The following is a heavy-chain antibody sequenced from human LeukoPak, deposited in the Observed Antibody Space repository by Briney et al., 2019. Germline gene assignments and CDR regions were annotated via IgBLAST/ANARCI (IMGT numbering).Heavy chain of an antibody. Sequence: ASVKVSCKASGYTFTSYYMHWVRQAPGQGLEWMGIINPSGGSTSYAQKFQGRVTMTRDTSTSTVYMELSSLRSEDTAVYYCARVAPPHSARGGPFDYWGQGTLVTVSS. CDR3: ARVAPPHSARGGPFDY. J-gene: IGHJ4*02. CDR2: INPSGGST. D-gene: IGHD2-15*01. V-gene: IGHV1-46*01. CDR1: GYTFTSYY.